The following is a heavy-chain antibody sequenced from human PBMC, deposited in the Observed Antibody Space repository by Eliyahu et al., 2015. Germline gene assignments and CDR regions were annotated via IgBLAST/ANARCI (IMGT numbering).Heavy chain of an antibody. V-gene: IGHV3-43*02. CDR2: ISGDSRST. D-gene: IGHD5-12*01. Sequence: EVQLVESGGGVVQPGGSLRLSCAACGFTVDDYAMHWVRQAPGKGLEWVSLISGDSRSTFYTDSVKGRFTISRDNSKNSLYLQMNSLRTEDTALYYCAAKYTAYDHWGQGTLVTVSS. CDR1: GFTVDDYA. CDR3: AAKYTAYDH. J-gene: IGHJ5*02.